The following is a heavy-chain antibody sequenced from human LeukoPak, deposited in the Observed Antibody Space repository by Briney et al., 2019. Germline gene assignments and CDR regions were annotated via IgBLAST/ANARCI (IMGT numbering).Heavy chain of an antibody. CDR2: IYYRGST. CDR3: ARVVQVPAVYFDF. D-gene: IGHD2-2*01. J-gene: IGHJ4*02. Sequence: PSETLSLTCTVSGGSISSGGYYWSWIRQHPGKGLEWIGYIYYRGSTHYNPSLKSRVTISVDMSKNQFSLKLSPVTAADTAVYYCARVVQVPAVYFDFWGQGTLVTVSS. V-gene: IGHV4-31*03. CDR1: GGSISSGGYY.